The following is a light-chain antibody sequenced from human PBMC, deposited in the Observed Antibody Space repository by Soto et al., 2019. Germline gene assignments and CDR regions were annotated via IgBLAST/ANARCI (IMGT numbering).Light chain of an antibody. Sequence: EIVMTQSPATLSVSPGERATLSCSASQSVSINLAWYQLKPGQAPRLLIFGASTRATGIPARFSGSGSGTEFTLTISSMQSEDFAVYYCQEYNKWPPKCTCGQGTKLEIK. J-gene: IGKJ2*02. CDR3: QEYNKWPPKCT. V-gene: IGKV3-15*01. CDR2: GAS. CDR1: QSVSIN.